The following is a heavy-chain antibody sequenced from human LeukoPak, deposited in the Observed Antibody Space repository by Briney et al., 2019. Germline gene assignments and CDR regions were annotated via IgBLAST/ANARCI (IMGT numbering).Heavy chain of an antibody. CDR1: GGSISSGSYY. Sequence: SQTLSLTCTVSGGSISSGSYYWSWIRQPAGKGLEWIGRTYTSGSTNYNPSLKSRVTISVDTSKDQFSLKLSSVTAADTAVYYCARDRGMRRYFDYWGQGTLVTVSS. CDR2: TYTSGST. D-gene: IGHD3-10*01. CDR3: ARDRGMRRYFDY. V-gene: IGHV4-61*02. J-gene: IGHJ4*02.